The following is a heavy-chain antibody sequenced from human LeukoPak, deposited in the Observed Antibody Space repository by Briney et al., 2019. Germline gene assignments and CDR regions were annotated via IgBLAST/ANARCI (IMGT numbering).Heavy chain of an antibody. Sequence: PGRSLRLSCAASGFTFSSYGMHWVRQAPGKGLEWVAVISYDGSDKYYADSVKGRFTISRDNSKNTLYLQMNSLRAEDTAVYYCVSSAEYQLLSGYFDYWSQGTLVTVSS. D-gene: IGHD2-2*01. CDR3: VSSAEYQLLSGYFDY. CDR1: GFTFSSYG. V-gene: IGHV3-30*03. J-gene: IGHJ4*02. CDR2: ISYDGSDK.